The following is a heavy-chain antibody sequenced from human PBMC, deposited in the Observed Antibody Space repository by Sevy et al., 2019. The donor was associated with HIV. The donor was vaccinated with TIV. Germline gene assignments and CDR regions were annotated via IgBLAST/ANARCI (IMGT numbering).Heavy chain of an antibody. J-gene: IGHJ4*02. V-gene: IGHV3-49*04. CDR2: MRSKPFAGTT. CDR3: IRGRLLGYTATVPDY. Sequence: GGSLRLSCTTSGFTLGDYAMNWVRQAPGKGLEWVGFMRSKPFAGTTEYAASVKGRFTISTDDSEASAHLQMNSLRTEDTGVYYCIRGRLLGYTATVPDYWGQGTLVTVSS. D-gene: IGHD2-21*01. CDR1: GFTLGDYA.